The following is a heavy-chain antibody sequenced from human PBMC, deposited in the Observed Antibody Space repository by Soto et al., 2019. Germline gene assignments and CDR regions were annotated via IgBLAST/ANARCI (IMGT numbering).Heavy chain of an antibody. CDR2: IHYTEST. D-gene: IGHD3-16*01. Sequence: QVQLQQSGPGLVKPSQTLSLTCTVSGGSISSGGYYWTWIRQHPGKGLEWIGYIHYTESTYYNPSLKSRVIVSIDTSKNQFSLRLSSVTAADTAVYYCTRGAWGYAFDVWGQGTMVAVSS. V-gene: IGHV4-31*03. CDR1: GGSISSGGYY. CDR3: TRGAWGYAFDV. J-gene: IGHJ3*01.